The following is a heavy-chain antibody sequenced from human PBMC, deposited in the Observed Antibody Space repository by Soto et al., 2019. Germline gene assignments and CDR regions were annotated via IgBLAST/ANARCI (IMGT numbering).Heavy chain of an antibody. CDR2: ISGISRDT. CDR3: ATQDFRGTTGTT. D-gene: IGHD1-1*01. J-gene: IGHJ4*02. CDR1: GFAFNTFA. V-gene: IGHV3-23*01. Sequence: AGGSLRLSCAASGFAFNTFAMGWVRQDPGKGLEWVSLISGISRDTYYADSVKGRFTISRDNSKNTLYLQMNSLRAEDTAVYYCATQDFRGTTGTTWGQGTLVTVSS.